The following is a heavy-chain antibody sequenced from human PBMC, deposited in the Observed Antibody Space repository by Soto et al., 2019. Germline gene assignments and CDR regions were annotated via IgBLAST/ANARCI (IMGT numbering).Heavy chain of an antibody. V-gene: IGHV4-31*03. CDR2: IYYSGST. D-gene: IGHD3-10*01. Sequence: SETLSLTCTVSGGSISSGGYYWSWIRQHPGKGLEWIGYIYYSGSTYCNPSLKSRVTISVDTSKNQFSLKLSSVTAADTAVYYCAREVAPRTRGHWFDPWGQGTLVTVSS. CDR1: GGSISSGGYY. CDR3: AREVAPRTRGHWFDP. J-gene: IGHJ5*02.